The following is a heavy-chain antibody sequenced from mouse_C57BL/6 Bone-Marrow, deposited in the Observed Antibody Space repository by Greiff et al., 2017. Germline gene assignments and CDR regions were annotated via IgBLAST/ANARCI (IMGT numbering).Heavy chain of an antibody. CDR3: ARRLPGY. CDR2: IDPANGNT. Sequence: VQLQQSVAELVRPGASVKLSCTASGFNIKNTYMPWVKQRPEPGLAWIGRIDPANGNTKYAPKFQGKATITADTSSNTAYLQLSSLTSEDTAIYYCARRLPGYWGQGTTLTVSS. CDR1: GFNIKNTY. V-gene: IGHV14-3*01. J-gene: IGHJ2*01.